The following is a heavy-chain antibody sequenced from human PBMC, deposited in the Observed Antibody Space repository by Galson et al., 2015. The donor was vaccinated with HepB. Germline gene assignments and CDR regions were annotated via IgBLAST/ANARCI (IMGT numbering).Heavy chain of an antibody. Sequence: SLRLSCAASGFTFSSYAMSWVRQAPGKGLEWVSAISGSGGSTYYADSVKGRFTISRDNSKNTLYLQMNSLRAEDTAVYYCAKSPGFWSGYYYYGMDVWGQGTTVTVSS. D-gene: IGHD3-3*01. CDR3: AKSPGFWSGYYYYGMDV. V-gene: IGHV3-23*01. J-gene: IGHJ6*02. CDR1: GFTFSSYA. CDR2: ISGSGGST.